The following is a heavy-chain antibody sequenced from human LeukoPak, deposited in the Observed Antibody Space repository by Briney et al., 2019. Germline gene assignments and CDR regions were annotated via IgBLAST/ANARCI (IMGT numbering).Heavy chain of an antibody. V-gene: IGHV4-61*08. D-gene: IGHD5-12*01. CDR2: SYHFGST. J-gene: IGHJ4*02. CDR1: GDPIRSHSDS. CDR3: AREYSGFDY. Sequence: SETLSLTCTVSGDPIRSHSDSKWTWIRQSPGKRLECIGYSYHFGSTNYNPSLNSRATISVYTSKNQFSLKLTSVTAADTAVYYCAREYSGFDYWGQGTLVTVSS.